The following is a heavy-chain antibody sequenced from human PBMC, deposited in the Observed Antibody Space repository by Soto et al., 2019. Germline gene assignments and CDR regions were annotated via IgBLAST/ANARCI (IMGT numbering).Heavy chain of an antibody. CDR1: GGSISSSNW. J-gene: IGHJ5*02. D-gene: IGHD6-13*01. CDR3: ARVIAAAVNWFDP. V-gene: IGHV4-4*02. Sequence: QVQLQESGPGLVKPSGTLSLTCAVSGGSISSSNWWSWVRQPPGKGLEWIGEIYHSGSTNYNPSLKTRVTISVDKSKNQFSLKLRSVPAADTAAYYCARVIAAAVNWFDPWGQGTLVTVSS. CDR2: IYHSGST.